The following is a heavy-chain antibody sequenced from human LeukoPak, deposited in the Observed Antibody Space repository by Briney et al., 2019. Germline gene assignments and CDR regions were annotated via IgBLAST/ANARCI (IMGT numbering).Heavy chain of an antibody. CDR1: GYTFTSYG. CDR3: ARGAGSSIAARSDY. J-gene: IGHJ4*02. V-gene: IGHV1-18*01. CDR2: ISAYNGNT. Sequence: ASVTVSFKASGYTFTSYGISWVRQAPGQGSEWMGWISAYNGNTNYTQKLQGRVTMTTDTSTSTAYMELRSLRSDDTAVYYCARGAGSSIAARSDYWGQGTLVTVSS. D-gene: IGHD6-6*01.